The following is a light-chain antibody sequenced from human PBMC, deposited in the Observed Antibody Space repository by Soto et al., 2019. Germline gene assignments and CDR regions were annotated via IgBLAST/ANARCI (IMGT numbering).Light chain of an antibody. J-gene: IGKJ5*01. CDR3: QQYNKWPAEIT. V-gene: IGKV3D-15*01. Sequence: EIVMTQSPATLSVSPGERATLSCRASQSVSSQLAWYQQKRGQAPRLLIYGASSRATGIPARFSGSGSGTEFTLTISSLQSEDSGVYYCQQYNKWPAEITFGQGTRLEI. CDR1: QSVSSQ. CDR2: GAS.